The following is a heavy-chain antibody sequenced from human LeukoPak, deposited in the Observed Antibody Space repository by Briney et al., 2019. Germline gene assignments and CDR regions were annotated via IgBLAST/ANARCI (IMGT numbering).Heavy chain of an antibody. J-gene: IGHJ5*02. V-gene: IGHV1-8*01. CDR1: GYTLTSYD. CDR2: MNPNSGNT. Sequence: ASVKVSCKASGYTLTSYDINWVRQATGQGLEWMGWMNPNSGNTGYAQKFQGRVTMTRNTSISTAYMELSSLRSEDTAVYYCARGPRAALQPINWFDPWGQGTLVTVSS. CDR3: ARGPRAALQPINWFDP. D-gene: IGHD2-2*02.